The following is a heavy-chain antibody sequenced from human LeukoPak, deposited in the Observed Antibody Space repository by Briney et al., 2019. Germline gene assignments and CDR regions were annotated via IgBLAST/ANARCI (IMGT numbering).Heavy chain of an antibody. D-gene: IGHD6-13*01. CDR3: ARGIAAAGTSPFDY. V-gene: IGHV3-48*04. Sequence: GGSLRLSCAASGFTFSSYRMNWVRQAPGKGLEWVSYISSSSATHYADSVKGRFTISRDNAKSSLYLQMNSLRAEDTAVYYCARGIAAAGTSPFDYWGQGTLVAVSS. J-gene: IGHJ4*02. CDR1: GFTFSSYR. CDR2: ISSSSAT.